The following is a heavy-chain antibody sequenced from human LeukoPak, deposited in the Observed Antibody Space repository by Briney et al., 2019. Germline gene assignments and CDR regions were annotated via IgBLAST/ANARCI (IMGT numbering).Heavy chain of an antibody. J-gene: IGHJ6*02. V-gene: IGHV3-7*03. D-gene: IGHD3-10*01. CDR1: GFTFSRFW. Sequence: GGSLRLSCVASGFTFSRFWMSWVRQSPGKGLEWVANIRQDGSEKYYVDSVKGRFTISRDNAKNSLYLQMNSLRAEDTAVYYCAKGRTLITMVRGVIEGMDVWGQGTTVTVSS. CDR2: IRQDGSEK. CDR3: AKGRTLITMVRGVIEGMDV.